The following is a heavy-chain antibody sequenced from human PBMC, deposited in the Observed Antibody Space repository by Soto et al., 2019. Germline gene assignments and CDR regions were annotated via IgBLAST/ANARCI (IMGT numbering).Heavy chain of an antibody. CDR3: ARGEGITMIVVVISLDY. J-gene: IGHJ4*02. CDR2: INPSGGST. CDR1: GYTFTSYY. Sequence: ASVKVSCKASGYTFTSYYMHWVRQAPGQGLEWMGIINPSGGSTSYAQKFQGRVTMTRDTSTSTVYMELSSLRSEDTAVYYCARGEGITMIVVVISLDYWGQGTLVTVSS. D-gene: IGHD3-22*01. V-gene: IGHV1-46*01.